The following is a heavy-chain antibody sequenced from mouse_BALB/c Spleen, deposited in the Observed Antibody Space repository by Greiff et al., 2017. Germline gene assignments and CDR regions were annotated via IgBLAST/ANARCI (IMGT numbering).Heavy chain of an antibody. CDR2: IDPANGNT. Sequence: VQLKQSGAELVKPGASVKLSCTASGFNIKDTYMHWVKQRPEQGLEWIGRIDPANGNTKYDPKFQGKATITADTSSNTAYLQLSSLTSEDTAVYYCARWTMITTAWFAYWGQGTLVTVSA. V-gene: IGHV14-3*02. J-gene: IGHJ3*01. D-gene: IGHD2-4*01. CDR3: ARWTMITTAWFAY. CDR1: GFNIKDTY.